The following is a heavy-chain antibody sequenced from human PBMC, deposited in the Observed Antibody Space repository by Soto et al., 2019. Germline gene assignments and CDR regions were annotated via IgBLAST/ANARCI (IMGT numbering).Heavy chain of an antibody. J-gene: IGHJ4*02. V-gene: IGHV4-61*01. Sequence: ETLSLTCTVSGGSVSSGSYYWSWIRQPPGKGLEWIGYIYYSGSTNYNPSLKSRVTISVDTSKNQFSLKLSSVTAADTAVYYCARDSYYYFDSWGLGTLVTV. D-gene: IGHD3-10*01. CDR3: ARDSYYYFDS. CDR2: IYYSGST. CDR1: GGSVSSGSYY.